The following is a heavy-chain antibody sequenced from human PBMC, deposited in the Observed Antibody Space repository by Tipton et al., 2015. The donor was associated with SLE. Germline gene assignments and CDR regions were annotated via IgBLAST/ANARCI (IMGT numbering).Heavy chain of an antibody. Sequence: TLSLTCAVYGGSFSGYYWSWIRQPPGKGLEWIGEINHSGSTNYNPSLKSRVTISVDTSKNQFSLKLSSVTAADTAVYYCARDGGIAARPMDYWGQGTLVTVSS. CDR2: INHSGST. D-gene: IGHD6-6*01. J-gene: IGHJ4*02. V-gene: IGHV4-34*01. CDR3: ARDGGIAARPMDY. CDR1: GGSFSGYY.